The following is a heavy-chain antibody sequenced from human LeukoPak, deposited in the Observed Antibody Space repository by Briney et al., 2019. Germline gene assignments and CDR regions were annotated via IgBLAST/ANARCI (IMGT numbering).Heavy chain of an antibody. CDR3: ARRSTYDSSGYYSR. V-gene: IGHV4-39*01. CDR1: GGSISSTTYY. CDR2: IYYSGST. J-gene: IGHJ4*02. D-gene: IGHD3-22*01. Sequence: SETLSLTCTVSGGSISSTTYYWGWIRQPPGKGLEWIGSIYYSGSTYYNPSLKSRVTLSSDTSKNQFSLKLSSVTAADTAVYYCARRSTYDSSGYYSRWGQGTLVTVSS.